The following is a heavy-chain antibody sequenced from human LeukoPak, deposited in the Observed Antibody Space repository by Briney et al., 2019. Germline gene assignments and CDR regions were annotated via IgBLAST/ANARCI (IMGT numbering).Heavy chain of an antibody. J-gene: IGHJ4*02. CDR2: INPNSGGT. Sequence: ASVKVSCKASGYTFTGYYMHWVRQAPGQGLEWMGWINPNSGGTNYAQKFQGRVTMTRDTSISTAYMELSRLRSDDTAVYYCARAGGGGYSGYDWVHFDYWGQGTLVTVSS. D-gene: IGHD5-12*01. V-gene: IGHV1-2*02. CDR3: ARAGGGGYSGYDWVHFDY. CDR1: GYTFTGYY.